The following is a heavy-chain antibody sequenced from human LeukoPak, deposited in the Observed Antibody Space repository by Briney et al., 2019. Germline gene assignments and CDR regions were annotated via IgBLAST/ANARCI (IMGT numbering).Heavy chain of an antibody. Sequence: GGSLRLSCAASGFTFSSYSMNWVRQAPGKGLEWVSSISTSSIYIYYTDSLKGRFTISRDNARNSLYLQMNSLRAADTAVYYCAKGLKLDSSGYYAFFSFDYWGQGTLVTVSS. V-gene: IGHV3-21*04. CDR1: GFTFSSYS. CDR2: ISTSSIYI. J-gene: IGHJ4*02. CDR3: AKGLKLDSSGYYAFFSFDY. D-gene: IGHD3-22*01.